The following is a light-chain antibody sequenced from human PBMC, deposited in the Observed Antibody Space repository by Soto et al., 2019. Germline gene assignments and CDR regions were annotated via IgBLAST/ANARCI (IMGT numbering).Light chain of an antibody. J-gene: IGKJ2*01. Sequence: EIVLTQSPGTLSLSPGERATLSCRASQSVGSSYLAWYQQKPCQAPRLLIYGASSRATGIPDRFSGSGSGTDFTLTISRLEPEEFAVYYCPQYGSSPYTFGQGTQLEIK. CDR3: PQYGSSPYT. CDR2: GAS. V-gene: IGKV3-20*01. CDR1: QSVGSSY.